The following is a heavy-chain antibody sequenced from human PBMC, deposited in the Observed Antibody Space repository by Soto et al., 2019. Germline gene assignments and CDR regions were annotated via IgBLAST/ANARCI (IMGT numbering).Heavy chain of an antibody. J-gene: IGHJ5*02. CDR3: AREEGGGYDHRWFDP. V-gene: IGHV4-31*03. D-gene: IGHD5-12*01. CDR1: GGSISSGGYY. CDR2: IYYSGST. Sequence: QVQLQESGPGLVKPSQTLSLTCTVSGGSISSGGYYWSWIRQHPGKGLEWIGYIYYSGSTYYNPSREARVTISVDTSKNQFSLKLSSVTAADTAVYYCAREEGGGYDHRWFDPWGQGTLVTVSS.